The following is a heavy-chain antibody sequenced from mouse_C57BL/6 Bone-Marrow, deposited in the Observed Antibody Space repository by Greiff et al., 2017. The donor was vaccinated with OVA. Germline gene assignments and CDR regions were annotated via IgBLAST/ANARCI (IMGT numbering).Heavy chain of an antibody. V-gene: IGHV3-1*01. CDR2: ISYSGST. CDR1: GYSITSGYD. D-gene: IGHD1-1*01. J-gene: IGHJ4*01. CDR3: ARDYYGSSSDYYAMDY. Sequence: EVQLVESGPGMVKPSQSLSLTCTVTGYSITSGYDWHWIRHFPGNKLEWMGYISYSGSTNYNPSLKSRISITHDTSKNHFFLKLNSVTTEDTATYYCARDYYGSSSDYYAMDYWGQGTSVTVSS.